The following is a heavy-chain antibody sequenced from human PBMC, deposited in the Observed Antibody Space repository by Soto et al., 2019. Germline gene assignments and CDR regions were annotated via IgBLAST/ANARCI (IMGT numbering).Heavy chain of an antibody. V-gene: IGHV1-46*01. J-gene: IGHJ6*02. Sequence: ASVKVSCKASGYTFTSYYMHWVRQAPGQGLEWMGIINPSGGSTSYAQKFQGRVTMTRDTSTSTVYMELSSLRSEDTAVYYCAREWDSYGKPPHHGLEVRGPGTTVT. D-gene: IGHD5-18*01. CDR2: INPSGGST. CDR1: GYTFTSYY. CDR3: AREWDSYGKPPHHGLEV.